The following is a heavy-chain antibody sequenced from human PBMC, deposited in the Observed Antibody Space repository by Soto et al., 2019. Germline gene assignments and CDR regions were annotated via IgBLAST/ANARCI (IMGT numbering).Heavy chain of an antibody. CDR2: ISGSGGST. Sequence: EVQLLESGGGLVQPGGSLRLSCAASGFTFSSYAMSWVRQAPGKGLEWVSAISGSGGSTYYADSVKGQFTISRDNSKNTLYLQMNSLRAEETGVYYYARERGFVSKLDAQDAFGIWGQGTMITVS. CDR1: GFTFSSYA. J-gene: IGHJ3*02. CDR3: ARERGFVSKLDAQDAFGI. V-gene: IGHV3-23*01. D-gene: IGHD3-3*01.